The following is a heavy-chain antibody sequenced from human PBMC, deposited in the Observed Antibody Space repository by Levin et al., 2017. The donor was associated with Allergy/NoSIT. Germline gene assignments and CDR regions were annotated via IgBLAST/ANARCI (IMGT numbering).Heavy chain of an antibody. CDR1: GYSFTSYW. CDR2: IYPGDSDT. J-gene: IGHJ4*02. Sequence: NRGESLKISCKGSGYSFTSYWIGWVRQMPGKGLEWMGIIYPGDSDTRYSPSFQGQVTISADKSISTAYLQWSSLKASDTAMYYCARQLSSGWYGYYFDYWGQGTLVTVSS. CDR3: ARQLSSGWYGYYFDY. V-gene: IGHV5-51*01. D-gene: IGHD6-19*01.